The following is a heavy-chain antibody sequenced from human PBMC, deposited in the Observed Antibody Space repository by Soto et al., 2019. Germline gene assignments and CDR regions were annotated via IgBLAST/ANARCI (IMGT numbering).Heavy chain of an antibody. CDR1: GFTFSSYG. CDR2: ISYDGSNK. J-gene: IGHJ6*03. CDR3: ATDRLDCSGGSCSPEGYCYYYYMDV. D-gene: IGHD2-15*01. V-gene: IGHV3-30*03. Sequence: QVQLVESGGGVVQPGRSLRLSCAASGFTFSSYGMHWVRKAPGKGLEWVAVISYDGSNKYYADSVKGLFTISTDNSKNTMYLQMNSLRAEDTAVYYCATDRLDCSGGSCSPEGYCYYYYMDVWGKGTTVTV.